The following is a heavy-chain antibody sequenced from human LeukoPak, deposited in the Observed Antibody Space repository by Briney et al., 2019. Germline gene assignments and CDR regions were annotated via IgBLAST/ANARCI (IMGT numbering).Heavy chain of an antibody. CDR1: GLTGSHNY. CDR2: IHTSGDT. Sequence: GGSLRLSCAASGLTGSHNYVSWVRQAPGKGLEWVSAIHTSGDTCYADSVKGRFTISRDTSKNTLYLQINSLRVEDTAVYYCARDSGSYFSPNPFDYWGQGTLVTVSS. V-gene: IGHV3-53*01. J-gene: IGHJ4*02. CDR3: ARDSGSYFSPNPFDY. D-gene: IGHD1-26*01.